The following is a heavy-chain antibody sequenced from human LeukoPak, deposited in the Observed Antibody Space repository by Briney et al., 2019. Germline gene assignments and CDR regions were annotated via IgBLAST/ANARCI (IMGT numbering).Heavy chain of an antibody. Sequence: ASVKVSCKASGYTFTSYAMHWVRQAPGQRLEWMGWINAGNGNTKYSQKFQGRVTITRDTSASTAYMELSSLRSEDTAVYYCARGPRYFLAHAFGIWGQGTMVTVSS. CDR3: ARGPRYFLAHAFGI. CDR1: GYTFTSYA. CDR2: INAGNGNT. J-gene: IGHJ3*02. D-gene: IGHD3-9*01. V-gene: IGHV1-3*01.